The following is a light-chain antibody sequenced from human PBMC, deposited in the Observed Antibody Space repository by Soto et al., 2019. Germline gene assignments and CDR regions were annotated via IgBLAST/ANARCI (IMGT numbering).Light chain of an antibody. CDR2: GHN. J-gene: IGLJ2*01. CDR3: AAWDDGGHVV. CDR1: YSNIGAGYE. V-gene: IGLV1-40*01. Sequence: QAVVTQPPSVSGAPGQRVTISCTGSYSNIGAGYEVHWYQQIPGTAPKLLISGHNNRPSGVPDRFSGSKSGTSASLDISGLRSEDEADYYCAAWDDGGHVVFGGGTKLTVL.